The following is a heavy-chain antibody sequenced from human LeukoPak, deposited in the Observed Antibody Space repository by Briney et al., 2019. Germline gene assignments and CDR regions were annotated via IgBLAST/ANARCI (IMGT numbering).Heavy chain of an antibody. J-gene: IGHJ4*02. Sequence: GGSLRLSCAASGFTFSSYGMHWVRRAPGKGLEWVAGISYDGSNKYYADSVKGRFTISRDNSKNTLYLQMNSLRAEDTAVYYCAKDGSITMVRGALGYFDYWGQGTLVTVSS. CDR2: ISYDGSNK. D-gene: IGHD3-10*01. V-gene: IGHV3-30*18. CDR3: AKDGSITMVRGALGYFDY. CDR1: GFTFSSYG.